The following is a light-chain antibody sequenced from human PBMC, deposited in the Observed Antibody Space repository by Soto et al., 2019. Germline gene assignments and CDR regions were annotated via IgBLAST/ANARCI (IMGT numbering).Light chain of an antibody. V-gene: IGKV3-15*01. CDR1: QSVYNK. J-gene: IGKJ2*01. CDR3: QQYNDWPMYS. Sequence: EIVMTQSPATLSVSPGERATISCRASQSVYNKFAWYQQRPGQAPRLLIYGASTRATGIPARFSGGGSGTEFSLTISSLQSEDFAVYYCQQYNDWPMYSFGQGTRLEIK. CDR2: GAS.